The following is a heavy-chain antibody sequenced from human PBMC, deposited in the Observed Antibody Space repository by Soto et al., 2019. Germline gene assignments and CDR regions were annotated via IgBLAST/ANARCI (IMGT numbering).Heavy chain of an antibody. V-gene: IGHV6-1*01. J-gene: IGHJ5*02. D-gene: IGHD1-1*01. CDR1: GDSVSSNSAA. CDR3: ARVLVVIPPYNWGFDP. Sequence: SQTLSLTCAISGDSVSSNSAAWNWIRQSPSRGLEWLGRTYYRSKWYNDYAVSVKSRTTINPDTSKNQFSLQLNSVTPEDTAVYYCARVLVVIPPYNWGFDPWGQGTLVTVSS. CDR2: TYYRSKWYN.